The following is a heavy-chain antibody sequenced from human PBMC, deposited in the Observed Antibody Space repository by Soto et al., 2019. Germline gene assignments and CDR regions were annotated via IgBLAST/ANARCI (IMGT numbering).Heavy chain of an antibody. J-gene: IGHJ4*02. CDR1: GGSISSGDYY. D-gene: IGHD3-9*01. CDR2: IYYSGST. V-gene: IGHV4-30-4*01. Sequence: ASETLSLTCTVSGGSISSGDYYWSWIRQPPGKGLEWIGYIYYSGSTYYNPSLKSRVTISVDTSKNQFSLKLSSVTAADTAVYYCARVANYFDWLSTRPYYFDYWGQGTLVTVSS. CDR3: ARVANYFDWLSTRPYYFDY.